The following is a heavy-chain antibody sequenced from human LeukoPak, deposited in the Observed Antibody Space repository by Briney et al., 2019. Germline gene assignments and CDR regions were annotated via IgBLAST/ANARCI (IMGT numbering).Heavy chain of an antibody. V-gene: IGHV4-59*01. Sequence: SETLSLTCTVSGGSISNYYWNWIRQPPGKGLEWIGYITGSIYFSGSTSYDPSLESRVTISVDTSKHQFSLTLNSVTAADTAVYYCARDSRDYGSGSYWDVWGQGTPVTVSS. CDR2: ITGSIYFSGST. CDR3: ARDSRDYGSGSYWDV. D-gene: IGHD3-10*01. CDR1: GGSISNYY. J-gene: IGHJ6*02.